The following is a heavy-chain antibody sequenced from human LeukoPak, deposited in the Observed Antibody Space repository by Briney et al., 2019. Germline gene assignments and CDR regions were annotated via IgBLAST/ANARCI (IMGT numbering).Heavy chain of an antibody. Sequence: SETLSLTCSVSGGSISGYYWSWIRQPPGKGLEWIGFIYYNGSTNYNPSLKSRITISVDTSKNQFSLKLNSVPAADTAIFYCARIRRYDYDGFRPGWVYWYFDVWGRGTLVTVSS. CDR2: IYYNGST. CDR3: ARIRRYDYDGFRPGWVYWYFDV. CDR1: GGSISGYY. D-gene: IGHD4-23*01. V-gene: IGHV4-59*01. J-gene: IGHJ2*01.